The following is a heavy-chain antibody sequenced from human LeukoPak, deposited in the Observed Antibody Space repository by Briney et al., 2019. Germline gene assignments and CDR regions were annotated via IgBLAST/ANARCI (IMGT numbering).Heavy chain of an antibody. CDR3: AREETTYNWFDP. J-gene: IGHJ5*02. CDR2: IYYNEST. Sequence: SETLSLTCTVSGGSISSYYWSWIRQPPGKGLEWIGYIYYNESTNFNPSLKSRVTISVDTSKNHFSLKLSSVTAADTAVYYCAREETTYNWFDPWGQGTLVSVSS. CDR1: GGSISSYY. V-gene: IGHV4-59*12. D-gene: IGHD4-11*01.